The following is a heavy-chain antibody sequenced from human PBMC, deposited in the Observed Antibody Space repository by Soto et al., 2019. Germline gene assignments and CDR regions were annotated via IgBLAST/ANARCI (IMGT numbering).Heavy chain of an antibody. V-gene: IGHV4-59*01. D-gene: IGHD3-10*01. CDR3: ASFTMVRGGGVY. J-gene: IGHJ4*02. CDR2: IYYSGST. CDR1: GGSISSYY. Sequence: PSETLSLTCTVSGGSISSYYWSWIRQPPGKGLEWIGYIYYSGSTNYNPSLKSRVTISVDTSKNQFSLKLSSVTAADTAVYYWASFTMVRGGGVYWGQGTLVTVSS.